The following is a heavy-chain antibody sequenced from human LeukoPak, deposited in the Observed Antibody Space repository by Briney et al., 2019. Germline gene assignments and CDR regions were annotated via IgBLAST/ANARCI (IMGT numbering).Heavy chain of an antibody. CDR2: ISAYNGNT. J-gene: IGHJ5*02. CDR1: XXXXXSYX. V-gene: IGHV1-18*01. D-gene: IGHD3-10*01. CDR3: ARGESWFDP. Sequence: ASVXVSCKASXXXXXSYXXSXXRQAXXXXXEWMGWISAYNGNTNYAQKLQGRVTMTTDTSTSTAYMELRSLRSDDTAVYYCARGESWFDPWGQGTLVTVSS.